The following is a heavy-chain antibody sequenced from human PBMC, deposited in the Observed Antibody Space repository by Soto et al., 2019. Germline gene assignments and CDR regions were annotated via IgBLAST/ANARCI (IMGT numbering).Heavy chain of an antibody. V-gene: IGHV4-31*03. CDR1: GGSISSGGYH. Sequence: SETLSLTCTVSGGSISSGGYHWSWIRQHPGKGLEWIGYIYYSGSTYYNPSLKSRVTISVDTSKNQFSLKLSSVTAADTAVYYCARRCRYYDFWSGYYTDYYYYGMDVWGQGTTVTVSS. CDR2: IYYSGST. CDR3: ARRCRYYDFWSGYYTDYYYYGMDV. J-gene: IGHJ6*02. D-gene: IGHD3-3*01.